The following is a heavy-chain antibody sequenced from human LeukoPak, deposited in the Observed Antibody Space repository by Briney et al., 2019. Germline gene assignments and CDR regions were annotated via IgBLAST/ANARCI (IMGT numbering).Heavy chain of an antibody. J-gene: IGHJ4*02. CDR3: ARDLGYSSSLSLDY. V-gene: IGHV3-21*01. Sequence: PGGSLRLSCAASGFTFSSYSMNRVRQAPGKGLEWVSSISSSSSYIYYAGSVKGRFTISRDNAKNSLYLQMNSLRAEDTAVYYCARDLGYSSSLSLDYWGQGTLVTVSS. CDR1: GFTFSSYS. CDR2: ISSSSSYI. D-gene: IGHD6-13*01.